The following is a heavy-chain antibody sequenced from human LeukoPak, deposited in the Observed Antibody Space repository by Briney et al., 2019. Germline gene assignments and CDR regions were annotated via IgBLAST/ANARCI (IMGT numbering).Heavy chain of an antibody. Sequence: GRSLRLSCAASGFTFRSYGMHWVRQAPGKGLEWVAVIWYDGSDKYYADSVKGRFTISRDNSKNTLYLQMNSLRAEDTAVYYCATGSSSSSYFDYWGQGTLVTVSS. V-gene: IGHV3-33*01. CDR1: GFTFRSYG. J-gene: IGHJ4*02. CDR3: ATGSSSSSYFDY. CDR2: IWYDGSDK. D-gene: IGHD6-6*01.